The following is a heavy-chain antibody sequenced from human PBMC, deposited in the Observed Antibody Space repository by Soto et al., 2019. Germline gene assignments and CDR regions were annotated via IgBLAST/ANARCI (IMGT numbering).Heavy chain of an antibody. CDR1: GFTFSSYA. V-gene: IGHV3-30-3*01. CDR2: ISYDGSNK. J-gene: IGHJ4*02. Sequence: QVQLVESGGDVVQPGRSLRLSCAASGFTFSSYAMHWVRQAPGKGLEWVAVISYDGSNKYYADSVKGRFTISRDNSKNTLYLQMNSLRAEDTAVYYCASNFFWGQGTLVTVSS. CDR3: ASNFF.